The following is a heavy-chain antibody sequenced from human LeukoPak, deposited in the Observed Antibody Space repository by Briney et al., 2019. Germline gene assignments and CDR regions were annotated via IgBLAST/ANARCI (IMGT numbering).Heavy chain of an antibody. D-gene: IGHD6-13*01. J-gene: IGHJ3*02. Sequence: GGSLRLSCAASGLTVSSNYMSWVRQAPGKGLEWVSVIYSGGSTYYADSVKGRFTISRDNSKNTLYLQMNSLRAEDTAVYYCARSSRPGAFDIWGQGTMVTVSS. CDR2: IYSGGST. V-gene: IGHV3-53*01. CDR3: ARSSRPGAFDI. CDR1: GLTVSSNY.